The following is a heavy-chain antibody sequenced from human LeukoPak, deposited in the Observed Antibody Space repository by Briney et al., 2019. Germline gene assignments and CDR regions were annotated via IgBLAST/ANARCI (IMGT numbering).Heavy chain of an antibody. J-gene: IGHJ4*02. D-gene: IGHD6-19*01. V-gene: IGHV5-51*01. CDR1: GYSFTSYW. CDR2: IYPGDSDT. CDR3: ARHLGARQVAGDFDY. Sequence: GESLKISCKGSGYSFTSYWIGWVRQMPGKGLEWMGIIYPGDSDTRYSPSFQGQVTISADKSTSTAYLQWSSLKASDTAMYYCARHLGARQVAGDFDYWGQGTLVTVSS.